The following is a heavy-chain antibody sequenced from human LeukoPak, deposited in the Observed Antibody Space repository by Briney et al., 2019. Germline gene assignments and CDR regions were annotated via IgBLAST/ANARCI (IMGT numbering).Heavy chain of an antibody. CDR2: ISGSGGST. CDR3: AKDTAPYSSGWYYFDY. J-gene: IGHJ4*02. D-gene: IGHD6-19*01. V-gene: IGHV3-23*01. CDR1: GFTFSSYA. Sequence: DPGRSLRLSCAASGFTFSSYAMSWVRQAPGKGLEGVSAISGSGGSTYYADSVKGRFTISRDNSKNTLYLQMNSLRAEDTAVYYCAKDTAPYSSGWYYFDYWGQGTLVTVSS.